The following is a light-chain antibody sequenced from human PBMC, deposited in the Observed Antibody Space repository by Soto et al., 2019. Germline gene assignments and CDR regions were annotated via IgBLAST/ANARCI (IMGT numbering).Light chain of an antibody. Sequence: EMVLTQSPGTLSLSPGERATLSCRASQTVTSNRLAWYQQKTGQAPRLLIYGASRRATGIPDRFRGSGSGRDFTLTISRLEPEDFAVYYCQHYGSLTTGFAFGPGNTLDTK. V-gene: IGKV3-20*01. CDR2: GAS. CDR3: QHYGSLTTGFA. J-gene: IGKJ3*01. CDR1: QTVTSNR.